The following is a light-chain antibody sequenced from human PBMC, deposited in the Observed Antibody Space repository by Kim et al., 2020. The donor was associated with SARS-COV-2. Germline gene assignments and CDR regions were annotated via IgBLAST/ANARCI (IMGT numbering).Light chain of an antibody. J-gene: IGLJ2*01. CDR2: DDS. V-gene: IGLV3-21*03. CDR1: NIGSKS. CDR3: QVWDSSSDNVV. Sequence: SYELTQPPSASVAPGKTARITCGGNNIGSKSVHWYQQKPGQAPVLVVYDDSDRPSGIPEGFSGSNSGNTATLTISRVEAGDEADYYCQVWDSSSDNVVFG.